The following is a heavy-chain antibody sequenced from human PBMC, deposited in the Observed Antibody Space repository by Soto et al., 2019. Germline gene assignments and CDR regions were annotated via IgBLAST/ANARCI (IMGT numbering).Heavy chain of an antibody. CDR3: ASGKDGYSFPDSYGMDV. D-gene: IGHD4-4*01. V-gene: IGHV1-69*02. CDR1: GGTFSSYT. CDR2: IIPILGIA. J-gene: IGHJ6*02. Sequence: QVQLVQSGAEVKKPGSSVKVSCKASGGTFSSYTISWVRQAPGQGLEWMGRIIPILGIANYAQKFQGRVTITADKSTSTAYMELSSLRSEVTAVYYCASGKDGYSFPDSYGMDVWGQGTTVTVSS.